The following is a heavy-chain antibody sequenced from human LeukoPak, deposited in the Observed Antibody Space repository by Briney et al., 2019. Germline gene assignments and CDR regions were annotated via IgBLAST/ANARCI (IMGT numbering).Heavy chain of an antibody. CDR3: ARGRVRRDAFDI. J-gene: IGHJ3*02. CDR1: NYTFTSYG. CDR2: INPYKGNT. D-gene: IGHD5/OR15-5a*01. V-gene: IGHV1-18*01. Sequence: GASVKVSYKASNYTFTSYGISWVRQAPGQGLEWMGWINPYKGNTIYAQKVQDRVTMTTDTSTSTAYMELRSLRSDDTAVYYCARGRVRRDAFDIWGQGTMVTVSS.